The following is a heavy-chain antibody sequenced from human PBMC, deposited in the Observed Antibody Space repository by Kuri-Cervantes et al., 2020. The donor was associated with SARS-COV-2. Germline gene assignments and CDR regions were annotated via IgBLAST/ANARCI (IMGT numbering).Heavy chain of an antibody. D-gene: IGHD1-26*01. V-gene: IGHV4-59*12. CDR2: IYYSGST. CDR3: ARDYSGGWGY. Sequence: ESLKISCTVSGGSISSYYWSWIRQPPGKGLEWIGYIYYSGSTNYNPSLKSRVTISVDTSKNQFSLKLSSVTVADTAVYYCARDYSGGWGYWGQGTLVTVSS. J-gene: IGHJ4*02. CDR1: GGSISSYY.